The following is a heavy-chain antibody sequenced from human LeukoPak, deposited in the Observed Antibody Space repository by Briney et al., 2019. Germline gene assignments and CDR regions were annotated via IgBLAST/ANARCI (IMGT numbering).Heavy chain of an antibody. V-gene: IGHV4-39*01. D-gene: IGHD2-15*01. CDR1: GGSIRGGDYY. Sequence: PSETLSLTCTVSGGSIRGGDYYGGWIRQPPGKEMEWIGHIYHSGTFYFNPSLTSRVTVSVDTSKNQFSLSLTAVTASDTALYYCTRRPYDVCNAGGCYRNYFDPWGQGILVTVSS. CDR2: IYHSGTF. J-gene: IGHJ5*02. CDR3: TRRPYDVCNAGGCYRNYFDP.